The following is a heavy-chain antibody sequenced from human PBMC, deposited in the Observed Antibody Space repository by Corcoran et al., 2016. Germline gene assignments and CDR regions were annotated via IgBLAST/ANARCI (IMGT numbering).Heavy chain of an antibody. CDR1: GFTFSSYG. CDR2: ISYDGSNK. D-gene: IGHD2-15*01. J-gene: IGHJ4*02. V-gene: IGHV3-30*18. Sequence: QVQLVESGGGVVQPGRSLRLSCAASGFTFSSYGMHWVRQAPGKGLEWVAVISYDGSNKYYADSVKGRFTISRDNSKNTLYLQMNSLRAEETAVYYWAKGSGGGWGQGTLVTVSS. CDR3: AKGSGGG.